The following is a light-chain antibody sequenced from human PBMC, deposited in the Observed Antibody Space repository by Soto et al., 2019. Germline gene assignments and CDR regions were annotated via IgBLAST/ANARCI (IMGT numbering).Light chain of an antibody. CDR2: GDN. J-gene: IGLJ1*01. Sequence: QAVVTQPPSVSGAPGQRITISCTGSSSNIGARYDVHWYRQLPGAAPKLLLFGDNNRPSGVPDRFSGSKSGTSASLAITGLPADDEADYYCQSYDSSLNRVFGTGTKLTVL. CDR3: QSYDSSLNRV. V-gene: IGLV1-40*01. CDR1: SSNIGARYD.